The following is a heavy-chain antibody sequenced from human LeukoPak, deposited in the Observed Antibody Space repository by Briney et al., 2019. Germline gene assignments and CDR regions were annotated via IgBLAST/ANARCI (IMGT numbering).Heavy chain of an antibody. CDR2: ISYDGSNK. CDR3: AKDDHDYYEDY. CDR1: GFTFSSYA. D-gene: IGHD3-22*01. J-gene: IGHJ4*02. Sequence: GGSLRLSCAASGFTFSSYAMHWVRQAPGEGLEWVAVISYDGSNKYYADSVKGRFTISRDNSKNTLYLQMNSLRAEDTAVYYCAKDDHDYYEDYWGQGTLVTVSS. V-gene: IGHV3-30-3*01.